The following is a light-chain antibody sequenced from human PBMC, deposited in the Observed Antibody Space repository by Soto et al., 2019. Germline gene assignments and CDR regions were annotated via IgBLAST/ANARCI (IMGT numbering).Light chain of an antibody. CDR3: MQARKAYT. Sequence: DIVMTQSPLSLPVTPGEPASISCRSSQSLLHSNGYNYLDRYLQKPGQSPQLLIYLGSTRASGVPSRFSGSGSGTDFRLKISRVEAEDVGVYYCMQARKAYTCGQGTKLEIK. J-gene: IGKJ2*01. V-gene: IGKV2-28*01. CDR2: LGS. CDR1: QSLLHSNGYNY.